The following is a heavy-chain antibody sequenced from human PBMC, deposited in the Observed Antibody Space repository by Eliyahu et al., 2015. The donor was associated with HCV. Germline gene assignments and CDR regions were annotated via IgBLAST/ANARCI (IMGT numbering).Heavy chain of an antibody. V-gene: IGHV2-5*02. J-gene: IGHJ3*02. CDR2: IYWDDDK. Sequence: QITLKESGPTLVKPTQTLTLTCTFSGFSLSTSGVGVGWIRQPPGKVLEWLALIYWDDDKRYSPSLKSRLTITKDTSKNQVVLTMTNMDPVDTATYYCAHRGRYDFWSGYRTNDAFDIWGQGTMVTVSS. CDR3: AHRGRYDFWSGYRTNDAFDI. CDR1: GFSLSTSGVG. D-gene: IGHD3-3*01.